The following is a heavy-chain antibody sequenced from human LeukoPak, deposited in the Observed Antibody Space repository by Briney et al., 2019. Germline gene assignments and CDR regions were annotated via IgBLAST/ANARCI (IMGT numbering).Heavy chain of an antibody. Sequence: GASVKVSYKASGYTFTSYDINWVRQATGQGLEWMGWMNPNSGNTGYAQKFQGRVTMTRNTSISTAYMELSSLRSEDTAVYYCARVWGYYYDSSGYVYAFDIWGQGTMVTVSS. CDR2: MNPNSGNT. D-gene: IGHD3-22*01. J-gene: IGHJ3*02. CDR3: ARVWGYYYDSSGYVYAFDI. V-gene: IGHV1-8*01. CDR1: GYTFTSYD.